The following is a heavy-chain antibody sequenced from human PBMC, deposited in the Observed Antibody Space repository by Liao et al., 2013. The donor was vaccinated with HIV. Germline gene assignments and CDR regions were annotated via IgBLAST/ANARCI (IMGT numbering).Heavy chain of an antibody. CDR2: INHSGST. D-gene: IGHD2-2*01. Sequence: QVQLQQWGAGLLKPSETLSLTCAVYGGSFSSYYCSWIRQPAGKGLEWIGEINHSGSTNYNPSLKSRVTMSLDTSKNQFSLKLSSVTAADTAVYYCAMRAGCSSTSCWGNYFDYWGQGTLVTVSS. CDR3: AMRAGCSSTSCWGNYFDY. J-gene: IGHJ4*02. V-gene: IGHV4-34*01. CDR1: GGSFSSYY.